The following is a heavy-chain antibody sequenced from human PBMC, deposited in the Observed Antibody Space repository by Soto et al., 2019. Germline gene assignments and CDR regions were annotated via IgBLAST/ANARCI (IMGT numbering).Heavy chain of an antibody. CDR3: AKGGISLVRGSFDY. Sequence: GGSLRLSCAASGFTFSSYAMRWVRQAPGKGLEWVSAISGSGGSTYYADSVKGRFSISRDKSKNTLLLQMSSLRAEDTAVYYCAKGGISLVRGSFDYWGQGTLVTVSS. J-gene: IGHJ4*02. CDR2: ISGSGGST. V-gene: IGHV3-23*01. D-gene: IGHD3-10*01. CDR1: GFTFSSYA.